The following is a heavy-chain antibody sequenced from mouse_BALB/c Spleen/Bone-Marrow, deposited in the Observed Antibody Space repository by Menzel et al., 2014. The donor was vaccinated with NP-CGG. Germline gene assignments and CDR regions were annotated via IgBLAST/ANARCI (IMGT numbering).Heavy chain of an antibody. CDR3: ARSGYYGSSYFDY. V-gene: IGHV1-20*02. CDR2: INPYNGDT. J-gene: IGHJ2*01. Sequence: VQLQQSGPELVKPGASVKISCKASGYSFTGYFMNWVMQSHGKSLEWIGRINPYNGDTFYNQKFKGKATLTVDKSSSTAHMELRSLASEDSAVYYCARSGYYGSSYFDYWGHGTTLTVSS. D-gene: IGHD1-1*01. CDR1: GYSFTGYF.